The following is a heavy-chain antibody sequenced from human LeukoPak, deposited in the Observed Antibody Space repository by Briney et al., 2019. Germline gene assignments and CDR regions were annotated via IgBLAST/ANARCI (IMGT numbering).Heavy chain of an antibody. Sequence: GGSLRLSCAASGFTFSSYWMSWVRQAPGKGLEWVANIKQDGSEKYYVDSVKGRFTISRDNAKNSLYLQMNSLRAEDTAVYYCARGVDTAMVTGGYNWFDPWGQGTLVTVSS. J-gene: IGHJ5*02. V-gene: IGHV3-7*01. CDR1: GFTFSSYW. D-gene: IGHD5-18*01. CDR3: ARGVDTAMVTGGYNWFDP. CDR2: IKQDGSEK.